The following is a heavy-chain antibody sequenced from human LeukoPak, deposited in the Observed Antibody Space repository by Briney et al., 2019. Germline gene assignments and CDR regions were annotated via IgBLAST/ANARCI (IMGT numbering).Heavy chain of an antibody. Sequence: PGGSLRLSWAASAFTFSRYGMHWVRQAPGKGLEWVALIRSDGNNKYYADSVKGRFTISRDNSKNTLSLQMNSLRAEDTAVYYCAKDRYGSGSDTPWGQGTLVTVSS. D-gene: IGHD3-10*01. CDR2: IRSDGNNK. V-gene: IGHV3-30*02. J-gene: IGHJ5*02. CDR1: AFTFSRYG. CDR3: AKDRYGSGSDTP.